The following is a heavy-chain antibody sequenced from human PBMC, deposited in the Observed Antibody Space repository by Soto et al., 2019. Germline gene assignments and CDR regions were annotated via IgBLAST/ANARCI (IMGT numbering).Heavy chain of an antibody. CDR2: VIPVLGIA. V-gene: IGHV1-69*02. J-gene: IGHJ4*02. Sequence: QVQLVQSGAEVKKPGSSVKVSCKASGGTFSSYTISWVRQAPGQGLEWMGRVIPVLGIANYAQKFQGRVTITAYKSTRTAYKELSRRRAEDTAVYYCARVTVTAGYWGQGTLVTVSS. D-gene: IGHD2-21*02. CDR3: ARVTVTAGY. CDR1: GGTFSSYT.